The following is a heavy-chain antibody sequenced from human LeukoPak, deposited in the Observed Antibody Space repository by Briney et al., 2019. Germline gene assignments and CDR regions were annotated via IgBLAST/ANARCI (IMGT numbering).Heavy chain of an antibody. V-gene: IGHV3-23*01. J-gene: IGHJ3*02. CDR1: GFTFSSYG. Sequence: PGGTLRLSCAASGFTFSSYGMSWVRQAPGRGLEWVSGISGSGGSTYYTDSVKGRFTISRDNSKNTLYLQMNSLRAEDTAVYYCAREVSGSDPYDAFDIWGQGTMVTVSS. CDR3: AREVSGSDPYDAFDI. D-gene: IGHD3-10*01. CDR2: ISGSGGST.